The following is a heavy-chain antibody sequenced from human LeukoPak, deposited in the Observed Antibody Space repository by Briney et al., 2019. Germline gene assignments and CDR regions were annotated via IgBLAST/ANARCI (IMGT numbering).Heavy chain of an antibody. CDR2: ISNDGADK. V-gene: IGHV3-30-3*01. Sequence: GGSLRLSCAASEFTFTNYGMHWVRQASGKGLEWVAVISNDGADKYYADSVKGRFSISRDNSENTLYLQMNSLRPEDTAVYYCARVRVILTTMASFAYWGQGSLVTVSP. D-gene: IGHD3-9*01. CDR1: EFTFTNYG. J-gene: IGHJ4*02. CDR3: ARVRVILTTMASFAY.